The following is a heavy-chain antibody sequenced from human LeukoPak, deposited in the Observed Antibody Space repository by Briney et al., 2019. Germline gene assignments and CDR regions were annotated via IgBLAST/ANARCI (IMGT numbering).Heavy chain of an antibody. CDR1: GGSISIYY. J-gene: IGHJ5*02. D-gene: IGHD6-6*01. CDR2: IYYSGST. CDR3: ASTSIAARPFWFDP. V-gene: IGHV4-59*01. Sequence: PSETLSLTCTVSGGSISIYYWSWIRQPPGKGLEWVWYIYYSGSTNSNPSLKSRVTISVDTSKHQFSLTLSSVTAADTAVYYCASTSIAARPFWFDPWGQGTLVTVSS.